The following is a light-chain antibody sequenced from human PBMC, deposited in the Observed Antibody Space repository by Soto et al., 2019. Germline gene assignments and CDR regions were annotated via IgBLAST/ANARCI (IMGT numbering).Light chain of an antibody. CDR1: QSVRTG. V-gene: IGKV3-11*01. Sequence: EIVLTQSPATLSLSPGERATLSCGASQSVRTGLAWYQQKPGQAPRLLIYDASTRATGVPARFSGSGSGTDFTLTISNLESEDFGVYYCQQRTDWPTITFGQGTRLDIK. J-gene: IGKJ5*01. CDR3: QQRTDWPTIT. CDR2: DAS.